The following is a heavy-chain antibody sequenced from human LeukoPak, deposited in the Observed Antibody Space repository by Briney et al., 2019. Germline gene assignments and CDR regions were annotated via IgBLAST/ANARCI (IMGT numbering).Heavy chain of an antibody. Sequence: ETLSLTCTVSGGSISSSSYYWSWIRQPPGKGLEWIGEINHSGSTNYNPSLKSRVTISVDTSKNQFSLKLSSVTAADTAVYYCARRAGGITIFGVVINQEDYYYYYMDAWGKGTTVTVSS. CDR2: INHSGST. CDR3: ARRAGGITIFGVVINQEDYYYYYMDA. D-gene: IGHD3-3*01. J-gene: IGHJ6*03. CDR1: GGSISSSSYY. V-gene: IGHV4-39*07.